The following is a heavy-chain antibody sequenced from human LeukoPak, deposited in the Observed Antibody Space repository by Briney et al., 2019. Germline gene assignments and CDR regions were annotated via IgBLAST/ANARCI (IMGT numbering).Heavy chain of an antibody. CDR1: GVSITSTEW. J-gene: IGHJ4*02. CDR3: GKTDIYFNPIDY. Sequence: SETLSLTCAVSGVSITSTEWWIWVRQPPGQGLEWIGEIHRDGRTRYNPSLKSRVTMSMDYSKNQFSLSVTSVTAADTAIYYCGKTDIYFNPIDYWGPGSLVTVSS. V-gene: IGHV4-4*02. D-gene: IGHD3-9*01. CDR2: IHRDGRT.